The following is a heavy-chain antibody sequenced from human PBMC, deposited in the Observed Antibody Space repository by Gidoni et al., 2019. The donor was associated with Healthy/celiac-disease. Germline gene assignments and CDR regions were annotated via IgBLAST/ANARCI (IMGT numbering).Heavy chain of an antibody. CDR3: ARSMVRGVIIRYGMDV. V-gene: IGHV1-2*02. CDR1: GYTLTGYY. D-gene: IGHD3-10*01. CDR2: INPNSGGT. J-gene: IGHJ6*02. Sequence: QVQLVQSGAEVTKPGASVKVSCKASGYTLTGYYMHWVRQAPGQGLEWMGWINPNSGGTSYAQKFQGRVTMTRDTSISTAYMELSRLRSDDTAVYYCARSMVRGVIIRYGMDVWGQGTTVTVSS.